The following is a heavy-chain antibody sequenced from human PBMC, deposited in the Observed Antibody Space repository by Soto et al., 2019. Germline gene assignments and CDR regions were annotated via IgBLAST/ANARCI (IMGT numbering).Heavy chain of an antibody. J-gene: IGHJ4*02. CDR2: ISTNGGST. CDR3: VRDLSENIVTNLLSL. D-gene: IGHD5-12*01. V-gene: IGHV3-64D*06. CDR1: GFTMRIYA. Sequence: PGGALRLTCSASGFTMRIYAMLLFREASGKVLEYVSSISTNGGSTHYADSVKGRFTFSRDNSKITQYLQMSSLRADDTAVYYCVRDLSENIVTNLLSLWGQGT.